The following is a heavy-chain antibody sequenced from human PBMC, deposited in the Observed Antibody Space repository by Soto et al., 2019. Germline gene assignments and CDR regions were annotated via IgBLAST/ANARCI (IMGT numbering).Heavy chain of an antibody. CDR3: ARPGRFNFDVLTGLHFDT. V-gene: IGHV3-9*01. D-gene: IGHD3-9*01. J-gene: IGHJ5*02. CDR1: GFVFHDYA. CDR2: ISWNGVMI. Sequence: EVQLVESGGGLIQPGRSLRLSCAASGFVFHDYAMHWVRQAPGKGLEWVSGISWNGVMIAYADSVKGRFTISRDNAKNSLYLQMNSLRAEDTALYYCARPGRFNFDVLTGLHFDTWGQGTPVTVSS.